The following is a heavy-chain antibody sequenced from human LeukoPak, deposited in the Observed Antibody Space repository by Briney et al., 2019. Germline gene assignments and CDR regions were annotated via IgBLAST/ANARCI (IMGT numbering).Heavy chain of an antibody. J-gene: IGHJ4*02. CDR2: IKSKTDGGTT. V-gene: IGHV3-15*01. D-gene: IGHD3-16*01. CDR1: GFTFSNAW. CDR3: TLWGGDDDFDY. Sequence: KSGGSLRLSCAASGFTFSNAWMSWVRQAPGKGLEWVGRIKSKTDGGTTDYAAPVKGRFTISRDDSKNTLYLQMNSLKTEDTAVYYCTLWGGDDDFDYWGQGTLVTVSS.